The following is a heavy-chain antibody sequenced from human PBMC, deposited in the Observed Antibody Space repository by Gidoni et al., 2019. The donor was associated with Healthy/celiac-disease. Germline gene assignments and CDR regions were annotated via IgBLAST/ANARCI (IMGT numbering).Heavy chain of an antibody. J-gene: IGHJ6*02. D-gene: IGHD3-16*01. CDR3: ATVGLRDYYYGMDV. CDR2: ISGSGGST. CDR1: GFPFSSYA. Sequence: EVQLLESGGGLVQPGGSLRLSCAASGFPFSSYAMSWVRQAPGKGMEWVSAISGSGGSTYYADSVKGRFTISRDNSKNTLYLQMNSLRAEDTAVYYCATVGLRDYYYGMDVWGQGTTVTVSS. V-gene: IGHV3-23*01.